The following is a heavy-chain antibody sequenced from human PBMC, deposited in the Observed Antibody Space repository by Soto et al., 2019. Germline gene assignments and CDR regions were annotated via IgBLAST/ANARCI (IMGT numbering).Heavy chain of an antibody. D-gene: IGHD2-2*01. Sequence: KPGGSLRLSCAASGFTFSSYSMNWVRQAPGKGLEWVSSISSSSSYIYYADSVKGRFTISRDNAKNSLYLQMNSLRAEDTAVYYCASVQYQLHQMGDDAFDIWGQGTMVTVSS. J-gene: IGHJ3*02. CDR2: ISSSSSYI. CDR3: ASVQYQLHQMGDDAFDI. CDR1: GFTFSSYS. V-gene: IGHV3-21*01.